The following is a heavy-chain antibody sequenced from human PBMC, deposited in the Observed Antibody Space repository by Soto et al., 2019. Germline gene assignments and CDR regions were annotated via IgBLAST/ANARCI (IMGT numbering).Heavy chain of an antibody. Sequence: QVQLVQSGAEVKKPGSSVKVSCKASGGTFSSYTISWVRQAPGQGLEWLGRIIPILGIANYAKKFQGRVTITADKSTSTAYMELSSLRSEDTPLYYCARGGGYGSGGSGYALVSWGQGTLVTVSS. CDR2: IIPILGIA. CDR3: ARGGGYGSGGSGYALVS. J-gene: IGHJ5*02. D-gene: IGHD2-15*01. CDR1: GGTFSSYT. V-gene: IGHV1-69*02.